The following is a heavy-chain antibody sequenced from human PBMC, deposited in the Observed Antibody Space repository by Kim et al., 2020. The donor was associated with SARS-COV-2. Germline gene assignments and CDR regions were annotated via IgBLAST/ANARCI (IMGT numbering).Heavy chain of an antibody. CDR1: GYTFTNYA. Sequence: ASVKVSCKASGYTFTNYAMHWMRQAPGQRVEWMGWINTGNGNTKYSQKFQGRVTITRDTSASTAYMEVSSLRSEDTAVYYCARDNSGRGWFDPWGQGTLVTVSS. D-gene: IGHD5-12*01. J-gene: IGHJ5*02. CDR2: INTGNGNT. V-gene: IGHV1-3*04. CDR3: ARDNSGRGWFDP.